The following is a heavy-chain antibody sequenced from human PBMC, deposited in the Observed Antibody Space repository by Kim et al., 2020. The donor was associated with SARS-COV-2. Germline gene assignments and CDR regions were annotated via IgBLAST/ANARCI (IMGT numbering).Heavy chain of an antibody. D-gene: IGHD2-21*01. CDR3: AKMVIKDGYNYFYYDAMDV. CDR2: ISGGAVNK. CDR1: GFTFDTYA. J-gene: IGHJ6*02. V-gene: IGHV3-23*01. Sequence: GGSLRLSCVASGFTFDTYAMSWVRQAPGKGLEWVSVISGGAVNKFYADSVRGRFTISRDNSKNMLYLQMNSLRDEDTALYYCAKMVIKDGYNYFYYDAMDVWGQGTTVTVSS.